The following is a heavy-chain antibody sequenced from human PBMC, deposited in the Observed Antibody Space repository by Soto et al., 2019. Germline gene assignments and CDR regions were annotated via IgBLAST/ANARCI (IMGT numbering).Heavy chain of an antibody. D-gene: IGHD3-10*01. CDR2: IYSGGST. CDR3: SLKIPNYPRPDY. J-gene: IGHJ4*02. Sequence: GGSLRLSCAASGFTVSNNYMSWVRQAPGKGLEWVSVIYSGGSTYYADSVKGRFTISRDNSKNTLYLQMNSLRAEDTVVYYCSLKIPNYPRPDYWGQGTLVTVYS. V-gene: IGHV3-53*01. CDR1: GFTVSNNY.